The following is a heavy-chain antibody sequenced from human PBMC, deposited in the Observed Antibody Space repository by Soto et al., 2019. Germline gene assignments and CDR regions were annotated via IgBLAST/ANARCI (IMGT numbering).Heavy chain of an antibody. D-gene: IGHD3-3*01. CDR3: ARDLTPHLFGAANLPTDC. J-gene: IGHJ4*02. V-gene: IGHV3-30*03. CDR1: GFTFGSYA. Sequence: QVQLVESGGGVVQPGRSLRLSCAASGFTFGSYAMHWVRQAPGKGLEWGALISYDGDKKSYIDSVKGRFTISRDNSKDTLYLQMNSLRPEDTAFYFCARDLTPHLFGAANLPTDCWGQGTLVAVSS. CDR2: ISYDGDKK.